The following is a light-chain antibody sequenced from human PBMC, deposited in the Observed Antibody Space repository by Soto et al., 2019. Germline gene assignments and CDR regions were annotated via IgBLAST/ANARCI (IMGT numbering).Light chain of an antibody. CDR2: GAS. J-gene: IGKJ2*01. V-gene: IGKV3-20*01. Sequence: EIVLTQSPGTLSLSPGERATLSCRASQSVSSNYITWYQQKPGQAPRRLIFGASSRATGIPDRFSGSGSGTDFTLTISRLEPEDFAVYYCQHYNNWPHTFGQGTKVDIK. CDR3: QHYNNWPHT. CDR1: QSVSSNY.